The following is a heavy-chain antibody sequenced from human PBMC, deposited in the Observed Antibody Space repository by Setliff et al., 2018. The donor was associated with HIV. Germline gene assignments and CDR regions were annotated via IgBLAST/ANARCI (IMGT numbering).Heavy chain of an antibody. V-gene: IGHV4-38-2*01. CDR3: ARSSMAGFDY. D-gene: IGHD6-19*01. J-gene: IGHJ4*02. Sequence: SETLSLTCAVSGYSISSGYYWGWIRQPPGKGLEWIGSIHLSDTYYNPSLKSRVTISVDTSKDQFSLKLTSLTAADTAVYYCARSSMAGFDYWGQGKLVTVSS. CDR2: IHLSDT. CDR1: GYSISSGYY.